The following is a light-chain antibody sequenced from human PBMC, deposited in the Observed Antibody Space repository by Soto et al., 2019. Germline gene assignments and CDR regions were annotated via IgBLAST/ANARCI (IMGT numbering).Light chain of an antibody. CDR2: DAS. J-gene: IGKJ3*01. CDR1: QDISRA. V-gene: IGKV1-13*02. CDR3: QQSYSRPCT. Sequence: AIQLTQSPSSLSASVGDRVTITCRVSQDISRALVWYQQKPGRAPRLLIYDASTLESGVPSRFSGSGSGTDFILTLSSLQTEDFATDSCQQSYSRPCTFGTGTTVDLK.